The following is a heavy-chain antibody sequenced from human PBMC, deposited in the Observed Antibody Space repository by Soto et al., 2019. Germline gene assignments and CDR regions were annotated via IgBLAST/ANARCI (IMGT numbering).Heavy chain of an antibody. CDR3: AKDGCRTSSCYMSS. CDR2: ITGSGGDA. V-gene: IGHV3-23*01. Sequence: GGSLRLSCAASGFLFNDYALSWVRQAPGKGLEWVSTITGSGGDAYYAESVKGRFTISRDSSKNTLYLQMNSLKAEDTALYYCAKDGCRTSSCYMSSWGQGTLVTVSS. D-gene: IGHD2-2*02. J-gene: IGHJ5*02. CDR1: GFLFNDYA.